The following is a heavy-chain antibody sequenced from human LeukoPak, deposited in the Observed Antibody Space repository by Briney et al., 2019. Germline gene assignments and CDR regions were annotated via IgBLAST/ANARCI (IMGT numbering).Heavy chain of an antibody. CDR1: GGSISSYY. CDR3: ARFSSPRQNYGDYDYFDY. V-gene: IGHV4-59*01. D-gene: IGHD4-17*01. Sequence: KPSETLSLTCTASGGSISSYYWSWIRQPPGKGLEWIGYIYYSGSTNYNPSLKSRVTISVDTSKNQFSLKLSSVTAADTAVYYCARFSSPRQNYGDYDYFDYWGQGTLVTVSS. J-gene: IGHJ4*02. CDR2: IYYSGST.